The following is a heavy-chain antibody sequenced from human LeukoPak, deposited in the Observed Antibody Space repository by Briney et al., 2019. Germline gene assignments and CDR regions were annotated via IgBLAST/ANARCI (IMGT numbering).Heavy chain of an antibody. J-gene: IGHJ3*02. CDR1: GYTFSSYG. CDR3: ARDPYLVPAARDAFDI. V-gene: IGHV1-18*01. D-gene: IGHD2-2*01. CDR2: ISAYNGNT. Sequence: ASVKVSCKASGYTFSSYGISWVRQAPGQGLEWMGWISAYNGNTNYAQKLQGRVTMTTDTSTSTAYMELRSLRSDDTAVYYCARDPYLVPAARDAFDIWGQGTMVTVSS.